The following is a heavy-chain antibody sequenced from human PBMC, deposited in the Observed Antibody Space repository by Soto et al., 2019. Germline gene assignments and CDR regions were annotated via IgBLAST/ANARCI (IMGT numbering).Heavy chain of an antibody. CDR3: AREDCSSTSCYRPNWFDP. J-gene: IGHJ5*02. CDR2: IIPILGIA. Sequence: EASVKVSCKASGGTFSIYTIIWVRQAPGQGLEWMGRIIPILGIANYAQKFQGRVTITADKSTSTAYMELSSLRSEDTAVYYCAREDCSSTSCYRPNWFDPWGQGTLVTVSS. D-gene: IGHD2-2*01. CDR1: GGTFSIYT. V-gene: IGHV1-69*04.